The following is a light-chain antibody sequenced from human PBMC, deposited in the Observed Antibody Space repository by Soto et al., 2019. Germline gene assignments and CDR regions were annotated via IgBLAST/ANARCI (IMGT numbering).Light chain of an antibody. J-gene: IGLJ2*01. CDR1: FSDVGAYNY. CDR2: DVT. V-gene: IGLV2-11*01. Sequence: QSVLTQPRSVSGSPGQSVTISCAGTFSDVGAYNYVSWYQQHPGKAPKLMIYDVTKRPSGVPDCFSGSKSGNTASLTISGIQAEDEADYSCCSYAGSYTLVFGGGTKVTVL. CDR3: CSYAGSYTLV.